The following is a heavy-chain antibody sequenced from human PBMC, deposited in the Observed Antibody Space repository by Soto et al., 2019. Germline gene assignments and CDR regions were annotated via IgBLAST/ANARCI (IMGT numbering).Heavy chain of an antibody. J-gene: IGHJ4*02. CDR1: GGSISSGDYY. CDR2: IYYSGST. Sequence: QVQLQESGPGLVKPSQTLSLTCTVSGGSISSGDYYWSWIRQPPGKGLEWIGYIYYSGSTYYNPSLKSRVTISVDTSKNQFSLKLSSVTAADTAVYYCARVRDGYNLGDYFDYWGQGTLVTVSS. D-gene: IGHD3-16*01. V-gene: IGHV4-30-4*01. CDR3: ARVRDGYNLGDYFDY.